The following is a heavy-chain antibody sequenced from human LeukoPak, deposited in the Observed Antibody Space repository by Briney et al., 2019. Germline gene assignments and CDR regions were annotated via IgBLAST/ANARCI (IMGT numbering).Heavy chain of an antibody. CDR2: IKQDGSEK. CDR1: GFTFSSYW. CDR3: ARDLQLWSPGYFDY. J-gene: IGHJ4*02. V-gene: IGHV3-7*01. Sequence: PGGSLRLSCAASGFTFSSYWMSWVRQAPGKGREWVANIKQDGSEKYYVDSVKGRFTICRDNAKNSLYLQMNSLRAEDTAVYYCARDLQLWSPGYFDYWGQGTLVTVSS. D-gene: IGHD5-18*01.